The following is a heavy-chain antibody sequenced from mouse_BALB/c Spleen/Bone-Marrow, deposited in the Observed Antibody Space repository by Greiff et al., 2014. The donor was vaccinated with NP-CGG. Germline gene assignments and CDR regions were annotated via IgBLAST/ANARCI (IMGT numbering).Heavy chain of an antibody. J-gene: IGHJ2*01. CDR3: TRRGFDF. CDR1: GFNIKDTY. CDR2: IDPENGNI. V-gene: IGHV14-3*02. Sequence: EVQLVESGAELVKPGASVKLSCTASGFNIKDTYIHWVKRRPEQGLEWIGRIDPENGNIKYDPKFQVKATTTADTPSNTAYLQLSSLTSVDTAVYYCTRRGFDFWGQGTTLTVSS.